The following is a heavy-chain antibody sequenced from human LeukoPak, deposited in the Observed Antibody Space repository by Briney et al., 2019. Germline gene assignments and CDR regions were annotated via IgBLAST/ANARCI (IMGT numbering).Heavy chain of an antibody. CDR2: ISCDGSNK. CDR3: AKARDYDYVWGSYRRLTTPYYYYGMDV. V-gene: IGHV3-30*18. J-gene: IGHJ6*02. Sequence: GRSLRLSCAASGFTFSSYGMHWVRRAPGKGLEWVAVISCDGSNKYYADSVKGRFTISRDNSKNTLYLQMNSLRAEDTAVYYCAKARDYDYVWGSYRRLTTPYYYYGMDVWGQGTTVTVSS. CDR1: GFTFSSYG. D-gene: IGHD3-16*02.